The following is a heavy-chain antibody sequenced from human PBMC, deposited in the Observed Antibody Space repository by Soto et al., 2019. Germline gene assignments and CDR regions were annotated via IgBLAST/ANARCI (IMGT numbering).Heavy chain of an antibody. CDR3: ARMRAGSSGPFDS. Sequence: SGPTLMNPTQTRTLTCTFSGFSLDSRGKCVGWIRQSPGKALEWLALIDWEDDEYYTPSLRTRLTISKDTSKNQVVLTMTNMGTADPATYYCARMRAGSSGPFDSCGAGVLVTVSS. J-gene: IGHJ4*02. CDR2: IDWEDDE. D-gene: IGHD6-19*01. V-gene: IGHV2-70*13. CDR1: GFSLDSRGKC.